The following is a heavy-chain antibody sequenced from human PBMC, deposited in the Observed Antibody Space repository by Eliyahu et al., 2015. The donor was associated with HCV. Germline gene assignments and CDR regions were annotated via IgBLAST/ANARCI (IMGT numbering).Heavy chain of an antibody. V-gene: IGHV4-39*01. CDR1: XAXMNSKTIY. J-gene: IGHJ3*01. Sequence: QLQLQESGPGLVKPSETLSLTXSVSXAXMNSKTIYWGWIRQPPGKGLEWIGSIYYSGNTYYNPSLKSRVTISVDTSKNQFSLKLSSVTAADTAVYYCATGVSYYYDSFFWGXGTMVTVSS. D-gene: IGHD3-22*01. CDR3: ATGVSYYYDSFF. CDR2: IYYSGNT.